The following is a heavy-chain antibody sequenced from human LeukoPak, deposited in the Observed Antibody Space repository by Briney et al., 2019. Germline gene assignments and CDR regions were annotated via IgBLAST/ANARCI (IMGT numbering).Heavy chain of an antibody. CDR1: GYSIRSAYH. CDR2: IHHSGST. V-gene: IGHV4-38-2*02. D-gene: IGHD1-20*01. J-gene: IGHJ4*02. CDR3: AIVNWINDY. Sequence: PSETLSLTCSVSGYSIRSAYHWGCIRQPPGEGLEWIGDIHHSGSTYYNLALRSRVTISIDTSRNQFSLKLSSVTAADTGVYYCAIVNWINDYWGQGTLVTVSS.